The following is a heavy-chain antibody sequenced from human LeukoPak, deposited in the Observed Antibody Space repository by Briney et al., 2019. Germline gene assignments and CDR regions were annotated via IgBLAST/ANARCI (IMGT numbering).Heavy chain of an antibody. CDR1: GNTFTSYY. CDR2: INPSGGST. D-gene: IGHD6-19*01. CDR3: ARQGTYSSAIGMGY. J-gene: IGHJ4*02. V-gene: IGHV1-46*01. Sequence: ASVKVSCKASGNTFTSYYIHWVRQAPGQGLEWMGVINPSGGSTSYAQKFQGRVTMTRDTSTRTVYMEVNSLRSEDTAVYYCARQGTYSSAIGMGYWGQGTLVTVSS.